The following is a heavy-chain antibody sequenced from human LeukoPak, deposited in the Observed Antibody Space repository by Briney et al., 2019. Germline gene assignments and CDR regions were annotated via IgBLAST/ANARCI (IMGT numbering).Heavy chain of an antibody. J-gene: IGHJ4*02. CDR1: GGSFSGYY. Sequence: SETLSLTCAVYGGSFSGYYWSWIRQPPGKGLEWIGEINHSGSTNYNPSLKSRVTISADTSKNQFSLKLSSVTAADTAVYYCARGHAPVRGVQKNFDYWGQGTLVTVSS. V-gene: IGHV4-34*01. CDR3: ARGHAPVRGVQKNFDY. CDR2: INHSGST. D-gene: IGHD3-10*01.